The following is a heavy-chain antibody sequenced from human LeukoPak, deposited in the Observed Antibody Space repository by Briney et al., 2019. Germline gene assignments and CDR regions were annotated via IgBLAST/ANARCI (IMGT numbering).Heavy chain of an antibody. J-gene: IGHJ4*02. CDR3: ARLRVGINFDY. V-gene: IGHV4-39*01. CDR1: GRSISSSSYY. CDR2: IYYSGST. D-gene: IGHD2-21*01. Sequence: SETLSLTCTVSGRSISSSSYYWGWIRQPPGKGLEWIGSIYYSGSTYYNPSLKSRVTISVDTSKNQFSLKLSSVTAADTAVYYCARLRVGINFDYWGQGTLVTVSS.